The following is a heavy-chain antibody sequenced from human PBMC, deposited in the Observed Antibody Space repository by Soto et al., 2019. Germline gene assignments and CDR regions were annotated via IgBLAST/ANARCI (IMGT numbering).Heavy chain of an antibody. J-gene: IGHJ6*02. V-gene: IGHV1-69*01. Sequence: VQLVQSGAEVKKPGSSVKVYCKAPGGTFSSYAISWVRQAPGQGLEWMGGIIPIFGTANYAQKFQGRVTITADESTSTGYMELSSLRSEDTAVYYCARSQGGSSSLDIYYYYYYGMDVWGQGTTVTVSS. CDR2: IIPIFGTA. CDR3: ARSQGGSSSLDIYYYYYYGMDV. CDR1: GGTFSSYA. D-gene: IGHD2-15*01.